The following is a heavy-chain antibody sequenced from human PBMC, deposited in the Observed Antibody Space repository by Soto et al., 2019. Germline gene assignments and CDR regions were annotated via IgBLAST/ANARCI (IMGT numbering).Heavy chain of an antibody. CDR1: GFTFSSYS. CDR3: ARDYCTNGVCYGILGYYFDY. J-gene: IGHJ4*02. D-gene: IGHD2-8*01. Sequence: EVQLVESGGGLVQPGGSLRLSCAASGFTFSSYSMNWVRQAPGKGLEWVSYISSSSSTIYYADSVKGRFTISRDNAKNSLYLQMNSLRAEDTAVYYCARDYCTNGVCYGILGYYFDYWGQGTLVTVSS. CDR2: ISSSSSTI. V-gene: IGHV3-48*01.